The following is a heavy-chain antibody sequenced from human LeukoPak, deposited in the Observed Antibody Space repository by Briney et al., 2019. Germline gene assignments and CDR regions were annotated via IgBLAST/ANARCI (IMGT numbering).Heavy chain of an antibody. D-gene: IGHD6-19*01. CDR1: GFTVSNTY. CDR2: IYSGGGT. V-gene: IGHV3-53*01. Sequence: GGSLRLSCAASGFTVSNTYMSWVRQAPGKGLEWVSLIYSGGGTYSADSVKGRFTISRDISKNTLYLQMNSLRAEDTAVYYCAKGGSSGWYLYDYFDYWGQGTLVTVSS. CDR3: AKGGSSGWYLYDYFDY. J-gene: IGHJ4*02.